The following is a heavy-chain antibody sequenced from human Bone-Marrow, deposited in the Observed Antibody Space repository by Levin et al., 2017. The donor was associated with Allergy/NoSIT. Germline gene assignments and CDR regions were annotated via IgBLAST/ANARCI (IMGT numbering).Heavy chain of an antibody. CDR3: ARGHFEGSCSSGSCCSKPYYFDS. D-gene: IGHD2-15*01. Sequence: GGSLRLSCAASGFTFSSYSMHWVRQAPGKGLEWVSSISGSWNYIYYADSVKGRFAISRDNAKNSLYLQMDSLRAEDTALYYCARGHFEGSCSSGSCCSKPYYFDSWGQGTLVTVSS. V-gene: IGHV3-21*01. CDR1: GFTFSSYS. J-gene: IGHJ4*02. CDR2: ISGSWNYI.